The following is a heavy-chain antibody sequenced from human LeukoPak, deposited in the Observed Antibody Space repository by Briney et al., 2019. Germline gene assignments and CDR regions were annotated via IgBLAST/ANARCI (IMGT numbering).Heavy chain of an antibody. CDR3: ARGYNWNYGRRAYYYYYMDV. CDR1: GGSFSGYY. V-gene: IGHV4-34*01. CDR2: INHSGST. Sequence: KPSETLSLTCAVYGGSFSGYYWSWIRQTPGKGLEWIGEINHSGSTDNNPSLKSRVTISVDTSKNQFSLKLSSVTAADTAVYYCARGYNWNYGRRAYYYYYMDVWGKGTTVTVSS. D-gene: IGHD1-7*01. J-gene: IGHJ6*03.